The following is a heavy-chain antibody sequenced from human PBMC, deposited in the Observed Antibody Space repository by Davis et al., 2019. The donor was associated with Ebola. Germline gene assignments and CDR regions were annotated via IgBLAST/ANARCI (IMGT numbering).Heavy chain of an antibody. V-gene: IGHV1-18*01. D-gene: IGHD6-19*01. J-gene: IGHJ4*02. CDR1: GYTFNSHG. Sequence: SVKVSCKASGYTFNSHGISWVRRAPAQGLEWMAWISAYNGHPNYAQKFQGRLTLTTDTSTSTVYMELRSLTSDDTAEYYCARGRNGGWDFDYWGQGTRVTVSS. CDR2: ISAYNGHP. CDR3: ARGRNGGWDFDY.